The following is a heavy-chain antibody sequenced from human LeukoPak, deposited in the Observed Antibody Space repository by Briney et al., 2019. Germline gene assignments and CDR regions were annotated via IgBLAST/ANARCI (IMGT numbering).Heavy chain of an antibody. Sequence: GGSLRLSCVASGFTFSRYVMTWVRQAPGKGLDWVSTISGSGGSLYYADSVRGRFTISRDNSKNTLYLQMNSLRAEDTAVYYCAKLMGSLDAWGSFRFSFDSWGQGTLVTVSS. J-gene: IGHJ4*02. D-gene: IGHD3-16*02. CDR2: ISGSGGSL. V-gene: IGHV3-23*01. CDR1: GFTFSRYV. CDR3: AKLMGSLDAWGSFRFSFDS.